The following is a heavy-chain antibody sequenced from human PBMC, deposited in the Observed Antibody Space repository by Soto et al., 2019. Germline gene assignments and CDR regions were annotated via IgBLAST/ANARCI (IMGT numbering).Heavy chain of an antibody. CDR3: ATSVNSAMAFDY. V-gene: IGHV1-46*01. J-gene: IGHJ4*02. CDR1: GYTFTHYY. Sequence: VASVKVSCKASGYTFTHYYIHWVRQAPGQGLEWMGIINPNGGVTTYAQKFRAGFTMTRDTSTSTVYMELSSLRSEDSAVYYCATSVNSAMAFDYWGQGTLATVSS. D-gene: IGHD5-18*01. CDR2: INPNGGVT.